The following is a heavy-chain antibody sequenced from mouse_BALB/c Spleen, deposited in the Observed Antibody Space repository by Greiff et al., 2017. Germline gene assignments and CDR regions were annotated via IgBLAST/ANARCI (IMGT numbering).Heavy chain of an antibody. J-gene: IGHJ2*01. Sequence: EVQGVESGGGLVQPGGSRKLSCAASGFTFSSFGMHWVRQAPEKGLEWVAYISSGSSTIYYADTVKGRFTISRDNPKNTLFLQMTSLRSEDTAMYYCARDSLGRRGYYVDYWGQGTTLTVSS. CDR3: ARDSLGRRGYYVDY. V-gene: IGHV5-17*02. CDR2: ISSGSSTI. D-gene: IGHD4-1*01. CDR1: GFTFSSFG.